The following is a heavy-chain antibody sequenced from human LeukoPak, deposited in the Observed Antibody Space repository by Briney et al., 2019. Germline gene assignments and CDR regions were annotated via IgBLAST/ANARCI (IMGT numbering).Heavy chain of an antibody. CDR1: GGPVSSGGYF. D-gene: IGHD3-10*01. CDR3: ARIDITRNTWYFDL. CDR2: IYHRGST. J-gene: IGHJ2*01. V-gene: IGHV4-61*08. Sequence: SETLSLTCNVSGGPVSSGGYFWSWIRQSPGKGLQWIGYIYHRGSTNYNPSLKSRLSISVDTSKNQFSLNLSSVTTADTALYYCARIDITRNTWYFDLWGRGTLVTVSS.